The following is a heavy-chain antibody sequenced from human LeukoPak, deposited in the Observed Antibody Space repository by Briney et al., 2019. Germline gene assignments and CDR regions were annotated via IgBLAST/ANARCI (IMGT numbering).Heavy chain of an antibody. V-gene: IGHV3-48*01. Sequence: PGGSLRLSCAASGFTFSTHTMAWVRQAPGKGLEWVSYISGSTSVIYYADSVKGRFTISRDNAKNSLYLQMNSLRTEDTAIYYCAKDRGYCSSTSCPVDYWGQGTLVTVSS. CDR3: AKDRGYCSSTSCPVDY. CDR2: ISGSTSVI. J-gene: IGHJ4*02. D-gene: IGHD2-2*01. CDR1: GFTFSTHT.